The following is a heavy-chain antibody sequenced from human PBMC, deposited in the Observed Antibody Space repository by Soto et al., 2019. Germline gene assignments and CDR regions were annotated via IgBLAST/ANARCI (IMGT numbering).Heavy chain of an antibody. V-gene: IGHV1-2*04. CDR2: INPNSGGT. CDR1: GYTFTGYY. J-gene: IGHJ6*02. CDR3: ARESRYYYYYYGMDV. D-gene: IGHD2-2*01. Sequence: ASVKVSCKASGYTFTGYYMHWVRQATGQGLEWMGWINPNSGGTNYAQKFQGWVTMTRDTSISTAYMELSRLRSDDMVVYFCARESRYYYYYYGMDVWGQGTTVTVSS.